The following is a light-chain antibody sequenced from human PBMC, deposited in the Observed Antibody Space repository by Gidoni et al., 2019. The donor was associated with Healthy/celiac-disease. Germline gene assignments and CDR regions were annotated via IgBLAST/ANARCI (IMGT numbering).Light chain of an antibody. CDR1: SPNIGAGYH. Sequence: QSVLTQPPPVSRAPGPRVTISCTGSSPNIGAGYHVHWHQQLPGTAPKLLIYGKSNRPSGVPDRFSGSKSGTSASLAITGLQAEDEADYYCQSYDSSLWVFGGGTKLTVL. V-gene: IGLV1-40*01. CDR3: QSYDSSLWV. J-gene: IGLJ3*02. CDR2: GKS.